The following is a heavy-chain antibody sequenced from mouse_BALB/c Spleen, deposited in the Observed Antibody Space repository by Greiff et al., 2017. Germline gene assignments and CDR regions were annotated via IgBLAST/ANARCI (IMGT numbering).Heavy chain of an antibody. CDR1: GYTLTSYW. CDR3: TRLTGYYYGSSFDY. D-gene: IGHD1-1*01. V-gene: IGHV1-69*02. J-gene: IGHJ2*01. CDR2: IYPSDSYT. Sequence: QVQLQQPGAELVRPGASVKLSCKASGYTLTSYWINWVKQRPGQGLEWIGNIYPSDSYTNYNQKFKDKATLTVDKSSSTAYMQLSSPTSEDSAVYYCTRLTGYYYGSSFDYWGQGTTLTVSS.